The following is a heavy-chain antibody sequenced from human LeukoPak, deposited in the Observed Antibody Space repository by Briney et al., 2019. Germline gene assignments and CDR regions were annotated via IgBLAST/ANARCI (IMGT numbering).Heavy chain of an antibody. CDR3: ARDSRYYDILTGYPQTYYYYGMDV. V-gene: IGHV3-30-3*01. J-gene: IGHJ6*02. CDR1: GFTFDDYA. Sequence: PGRSLRLSCAASGFTFDDYAMHWVRQAPGKGLEWVAVISYDGSNKYYADSVKGRFTISRDNSKNTLYLQMNSLRAEDTAVYYCARDSRYYDILTGYPQTYYYYGMDVWGQGTTVTVSS. D-gene: IGHD3-9*01. CDR2: ISYDGSNK.